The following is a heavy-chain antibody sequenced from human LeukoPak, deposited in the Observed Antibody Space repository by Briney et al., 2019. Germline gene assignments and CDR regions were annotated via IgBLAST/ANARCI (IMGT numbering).Heavy chain of an antibody. J-gene: IGHJ4*02. Sequence: SVKVSCKASGGTFSSYAINWVRQAPGQGLEWMGGIIPIFGTANYAQKFQGRVTITADESTSTAYMELSSLRSEDTAVYYCARVEFHDPIAVVEYYWGQGTLVTVSS. CDR2: IIPIFGTA. CDR1: GGTFSSYA. V-gene: IGHV1-69*01. D-gene: IGHD6-19*01. CDR3: ARVEFHDPIAVVEYY.